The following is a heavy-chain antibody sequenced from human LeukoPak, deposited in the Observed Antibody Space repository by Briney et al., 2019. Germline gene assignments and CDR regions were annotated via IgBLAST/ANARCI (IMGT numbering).Heavy chain of an antibody. CDR3: ARDLTGGEYFDS. Sequence: PGGSLRLSCAASGFALSSHKMTWVRQAPGKGLEWVASISPSSSYIYYGVSVGGRVTVSRDNAKNSLFLQMTSLRAEDTAIYYCARDLTGGEYFDSWGQGTLVTVSS. D-gene: IGHD3-16*01. CDR1: GFALSSHK. V-gene: IGHV3-21*01. CDR2: ISPSSSYI. J-gene: IGHJ4*02.